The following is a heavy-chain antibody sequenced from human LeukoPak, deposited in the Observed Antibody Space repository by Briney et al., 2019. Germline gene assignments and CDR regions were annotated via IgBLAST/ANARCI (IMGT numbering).Heavy chain of an antibody. V-gene: IGHV5-51*01. D-gene: IGHD3-10*01. CDR3: ARLTRITMVRGDNYMDV. CDR2: IYPGDSDT. Sequence: GESLKISCKGSGYSFTSYWIGWVRQMPGKGLEWMGIIYPGDSDTRYSPSFQGQVTISADKSISTAYLQWSSLKASDTAMYYCARLTRITMVRGDNYMDVWGKGTTVTISS. J-gene: IGHJ6*03. CDR1: GYSFTSYW.